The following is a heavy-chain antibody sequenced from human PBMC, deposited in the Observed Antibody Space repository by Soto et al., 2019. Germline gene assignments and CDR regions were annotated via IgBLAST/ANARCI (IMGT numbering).Heavy chain of an antibody. Sequence: PSETLSLTCAVYGGSFSGYYWSWIRQPPGKGLEWIGEINHSGSTNYNPSLKSRVTISVDTSKNQFSLKLSSVTAADTAVYYCARGPRRYDYIWGSYRYASEYYFDYWGQGTLVTVSS. D-gene: IGHD3-16*02. V-gene: IGHV4-34*01. CDR1: GGSFSGYY. CDR3: ARGPRRYDYIWGSYRYASEYYFDY. J-gene: IGHJ4*02. CDR2: INHSGST.